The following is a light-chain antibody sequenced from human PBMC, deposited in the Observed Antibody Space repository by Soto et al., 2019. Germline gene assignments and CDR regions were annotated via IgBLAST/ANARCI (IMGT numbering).Light chain of an antibody. Sequence: VVTQSAVVLSLTPGERAILSGRASQSVSSSLAWYQQKRGQAPTLLIYDASSRAGSIPARLSGSGSGTEFTLTISSLQSEDFAVYFCQQYDDWPPTSGQGTKVDIK. V-gene: IGKV3-15*01. CDR1: QSVSSS. J-gene: IGKJ1*01. CDR3: QQYDDWPPT. CDR2: DAS.